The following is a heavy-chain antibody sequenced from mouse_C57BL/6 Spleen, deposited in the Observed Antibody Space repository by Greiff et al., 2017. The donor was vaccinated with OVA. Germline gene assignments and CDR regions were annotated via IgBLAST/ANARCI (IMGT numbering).Heavy chain of an antibody. CDR1: GYTFTSYD. CDR2: IYPRDGST. V-gene: IGHV1-85*01. CDR3: ARWKLFAY. Sequence: VKLVESGPELVKPGASVKLSCKASGYTFTSYDINWVKQRPGQGLEWIGWIYPRDGSTKYNEKFKGKATLTVDTSSSTAYMELHSLTSEDSAVYFCARWKLFAYWGQGTLVTVSA. J-gene: IGHJ3*01.